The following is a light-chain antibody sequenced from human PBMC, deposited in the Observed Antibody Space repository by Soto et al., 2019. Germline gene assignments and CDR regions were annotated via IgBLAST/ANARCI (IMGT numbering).Light chain of an antibody. CDR2: GNN. Sequence: QSVLTQPPSVSGAPGQRVTISCTGSSANIGAAYNVDWYQQLPGTAPRLLIYGNNNRPSGVPARFSGSKSGTSASLDIAGTQADDERHSSSKSYDRSLSGYVFGTGTKVTVL. CDR3: KSYDRSLSGYV. J-gene: IGLJ1*01. V-gene: IGLV1-40*01. CDR1: SANIGAAYN.